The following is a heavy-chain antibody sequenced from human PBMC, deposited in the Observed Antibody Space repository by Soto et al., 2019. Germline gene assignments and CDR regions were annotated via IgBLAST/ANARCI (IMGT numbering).Heavy chain of an antibody. J-gene: IGHJ6*02. CDR2: ISYDGSNK. V-gene: IGHV3-30*18. CDR3: AKDRITIFGVVIMYYYYGMDV. Sequence: QVQLVESGGGVVQPGRSLRLSCAASGFTFSSYGMHWVRQAPGKGLEWVAVISYDGSNKYYADSVKGRFTISRDNSKNTLYLQMNSRRAEDTAVYYCAKDRITIFGVVIMYYYYGMDVWGQGTTVTVSS. CDR1: GFTFSSYG. D-gene: IGHD3-3*01.